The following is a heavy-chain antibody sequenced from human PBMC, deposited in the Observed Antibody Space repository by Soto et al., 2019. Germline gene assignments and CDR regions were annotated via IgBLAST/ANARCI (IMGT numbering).Heavy chain of an antibody. J-gene: IGHJ4*02. CDR2: IIAIFGTA. CDR3: AGPYSSGYYGGFDY. Sequence: QVQLVQSGAEVKKPGSSVKVSCKASGGTFSSYAINWVRQAPGQGLEWMGGIIAIFGTANYAQKFQGRVTITADESPSTAYRELSSLRSEDTAVYYCAGPYSSGYYGGFDYWGQGTLVTVSS. D-gene: IGHD6-19*01. CDR1: GGTFSSYA. V-gene: IGHV1-69*12.